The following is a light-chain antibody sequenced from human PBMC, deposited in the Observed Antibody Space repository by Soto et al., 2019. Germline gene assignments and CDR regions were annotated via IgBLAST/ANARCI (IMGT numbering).Light chain of an antibody. CDR1: QSVSSN. CDR2: GAS. V-gene: IGKV3-15*01. CDR3: LQYNNWPPVN. J-gene: IGKJ4*01. Sequence: EIVMTQSPATLSVSPGERATLSCRASQSVSSNLAWYQQKPGQAPRLLIYGASTRATGIPARFSGSGSGTEFTLTISSLQSEDFAVYYCLQYNNWPPVNFGGETKVEVK.